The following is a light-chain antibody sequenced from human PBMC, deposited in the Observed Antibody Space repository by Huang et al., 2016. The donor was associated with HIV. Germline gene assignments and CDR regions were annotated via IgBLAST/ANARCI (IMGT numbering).Light chain of an antibody. CDR1: QSVSGSY. CDR2: GAS. CDR3: QQYGSSSGT. Sequence: EIVLTQSPGTLSLSPGERATLSYRASQSVSGSYLAWYQQKPGQAPRLLIYGASSRATGIPDRFSGSGSGTDFTLIISRLEPEDFAVYYCQQYGSSSGTFGQGTKLEIK. J-gene: IGKJ2*01. V-gene: IGKV3-20*01.